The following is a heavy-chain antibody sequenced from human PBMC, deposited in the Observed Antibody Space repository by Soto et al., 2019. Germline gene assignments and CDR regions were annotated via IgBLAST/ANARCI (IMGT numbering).Heavy chain of an antibody. J-gene: IGHJ6*02. V-gene: IGHV3-48*02. D-gene: IGHD3-16*01. CDR2: ISSSSSTI. CDR3: ASVGDSYYYYGMDV. Sequence: EVQLVESGGGLVQPGGSLRLSCAASGFTFSSYSMNWVRQAPGKGLEWVSYISSSSSTIYYADSVKGRFTISRDNAKNSLYLQMNSRRDEDTAVYYCASVGDSYYYYGMDVWGQGTTVTVSS. CDR1: GFTFSSYS.